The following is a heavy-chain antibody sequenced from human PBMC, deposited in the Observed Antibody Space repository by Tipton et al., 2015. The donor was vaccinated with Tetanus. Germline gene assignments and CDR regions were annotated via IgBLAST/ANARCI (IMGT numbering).Heavy chain of an antibody. V-gene: IGHV4-4*07. CDR1: GVSISGYY. D-gene: IGHD2-2*01. CDR3: ARGSDIVVVPGVTRADWFDP. CDR2: VDRSGTT. Sequence: LSLTCTVSGVSISGYYWSWIRQPAGEGLEWIGRVDRSGTTTYNPSLKGRVTMSLDTSKNQFSLKLTSVTAADTAMYYCARGSDIVVVPGVTRADWFDPWGQGTLVTVSS. J-gene: IGHJ5*02.